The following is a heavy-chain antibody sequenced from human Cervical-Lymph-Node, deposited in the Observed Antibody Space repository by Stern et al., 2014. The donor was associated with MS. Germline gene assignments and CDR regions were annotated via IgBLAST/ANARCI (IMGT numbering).Heavy chain of an antibody. Sequence: VQLVESGGGVVQPGRSLRLSCAASGFTFSTYAMHWVRQAPGKGLEWVAVVSYDGGNKYYADSVRGRFTISRDNSKNTLYLQMNSLRAEDTAVYYCAGPPLWWLRDYWGQGTLVTVSS. V-gene: IGHV3-30*04. D-gene: IGHD5-12*01. CDR3: AGPPLWWLRDY. CDR2: VSYDGGNK. J-gene: IGHJ4*02. CDR1: GFTFSTYA.